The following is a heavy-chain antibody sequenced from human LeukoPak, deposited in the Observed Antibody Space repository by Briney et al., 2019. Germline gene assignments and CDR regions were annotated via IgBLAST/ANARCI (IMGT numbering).Heavy chain of an antibody. CDR3: AKPGLLWFGDRSDYFDY. CDR1: GFTFSSYA. D-gene: IGHD3-10*01. J-gene: IGHJ4*02. CDR2: ISGSGGSP. Sequence: PGGSLRLSCAASGFTFSSYAMSWVRQAPGKGLEWVSAISGSGGSPYYADSVKGRFTISRDNSKNTLYLQMNNLRAEDTAVYYCAKPGLLWFGDRSDYFDYWGQGTLVTVSS. V-gene: IGHV3-23*01.